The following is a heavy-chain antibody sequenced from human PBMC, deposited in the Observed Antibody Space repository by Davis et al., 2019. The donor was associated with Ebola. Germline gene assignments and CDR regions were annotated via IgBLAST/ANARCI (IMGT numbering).Heavy chain of an antibody. CDR1: GGSFSGYY. D-gene: IGHD2-15*01. CDR3: ARGSGLEFCSGGSCYRSFYYYYGMDV. CDR2: INHSGST. J-gene: IGHJ6*02. V-gene: IGHV4-34*01. Sequence: SCAVYGGSFSGYYWSWIRQPPGKGLEWIGEINHSGSTNYNPSLKSRVTISVDTSKNQFSLKLSSVTAADTAVYYCARGSGLEFCSGGSCYRSFYYYYGMDVWGQGTTVTVSS.